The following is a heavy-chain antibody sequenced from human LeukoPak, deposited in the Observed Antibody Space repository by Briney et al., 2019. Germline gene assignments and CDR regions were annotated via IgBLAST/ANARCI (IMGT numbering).Heavy chain of an antibody. J-gene: IGHJ3*02. Sequence: NPSETLSLTCAVSGYSISSGYYWGWIRQPPGKGLEWIGSIYHSGSTYYNPSLKSRVTISVDTSKNQFSLKLSSVTAADTAVYYRARTYDGVFDIWGQGTMVTVSS. CDR1: GYSISSGYY. D-gene: IGHD2-8*01. V-gene: IGHV4-38-2*01. CDR3: ARTYDGVFDI. CDR2: IYHSGST.